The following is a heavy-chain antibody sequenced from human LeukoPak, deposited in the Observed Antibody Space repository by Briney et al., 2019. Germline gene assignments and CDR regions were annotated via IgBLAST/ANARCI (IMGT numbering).Heavy chain of an antibody. V-gene: IGHV3-74*01. D-gene: IGHD5-12*01. CDR3: ARDLGGYSGYDFVDY. CDR1: GFSLSDYW. CDR2: ITSDGSTT. J-gene: IGHJ4*02. Sequence: GGSLRLTCVGSGFSLSDYWMHWVRQTPGKGLMWVSRITSDGSTTWYADSVKGRFTVSRDNAKNTLYLQMNSLRAEDTAVYYCARDLGGYSGYDFVDYWGQGTLVTVSS.